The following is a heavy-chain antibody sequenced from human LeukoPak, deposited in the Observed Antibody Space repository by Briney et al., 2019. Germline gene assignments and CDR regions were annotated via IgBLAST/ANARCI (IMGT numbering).Heavy chain of an antibody. V-gene: IGHV4-38-2*02. J-gene: IGHJ3*02. CDR3: ARDRALGAARPKAFDI. CDR1: GYSISSGYY. CDR2: IYHSGST. D-gene: IGHD6-6*01. Sequence: PSETLSLTCTVSGYSISSGYYWGWIRQPPGKGLEWIGSIYHSGSTYYNPSLKSRVTISVDTSKNQFSLKLSSVTAADTAVYYCARDRALGAARPKAFDIWGQGTMVTVSS.